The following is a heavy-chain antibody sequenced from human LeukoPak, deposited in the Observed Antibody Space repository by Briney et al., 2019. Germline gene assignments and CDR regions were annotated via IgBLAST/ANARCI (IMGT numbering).Heavy chain of an antibody. D-gene: IGHD6-19*01. J-gene: IGHJ4*02. CDR1: GFAFGSEA. CDR3: ARRWSSGWSPEDFDY. CDR2: ISPGGGTT. Sequence: GGSLRLSCAVSGFAFGSEAMSWVRQSPARGLEWVASISPGGGTTYYADYVKGRFIISRDNAKNSLYLQMNSLRAEDTAVYYCARRWSSGWSPEDFDYWGQGTLVTVSS. V-gene: IGHV3-23*01.